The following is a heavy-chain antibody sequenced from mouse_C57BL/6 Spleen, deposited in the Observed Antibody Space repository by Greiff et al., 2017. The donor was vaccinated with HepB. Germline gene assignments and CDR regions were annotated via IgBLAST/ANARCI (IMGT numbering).Heavy chain of an antibody. CDR2: IWRGGST. J-gene: IGHJ3*01. D-gene: IGHD2-4*01. CDR3: AKNGIYYDYDDGGDWFAY. Sequence: VQLVESGPGLVQPSQSLSITCTVSGFSLTSYGVHWVRQSPGKGLEWLGVIWRGGSTDYNAAFMSRLSITKDNSKSQVFFKMNSLQADDTAIYYCAKNGIYYDYDDGGDWFAYWGQGTLVTVSA. CDR1: GFSLTSYG. V-gene: IGHV2-5*01.